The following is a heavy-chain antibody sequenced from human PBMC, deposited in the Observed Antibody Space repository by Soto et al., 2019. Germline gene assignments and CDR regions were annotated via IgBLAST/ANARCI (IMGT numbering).Heavy chain of an antibody. CDR3: ARDRGVRLERSPGPFDY. CDR2: TYYRSKWYN. V-gene: IGHV6-1*01. CDR1: GDSVSSNSAA. D-gene: IGHD1-1*01. Sequence: QVQLQQSGPGLVKPSQTLSLTCAISGDSVSSNSAAWNWIRQSPSRGLEWLGRTYYRSKWYNDYAVSVKSRITINPDTSKTQFSLQLNSVTPEDTAVYYCARDRGVRLERSPGPFDYWGQGTLVTVSS. J-gene: IGHJ4*02.